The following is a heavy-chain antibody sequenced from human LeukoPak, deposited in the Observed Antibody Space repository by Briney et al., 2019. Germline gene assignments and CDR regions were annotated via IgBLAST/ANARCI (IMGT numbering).Heavy chain of an antibody. D-gene: IGHD3-10*01. CDR1: GGPFSGYF. CDR3: ARRNYYNLGSFPFDF. J-gene: IGHJ4*02. V-gene: IGHV4-34*01. Sequence: SQTLSLTRAVYGGPFSGYFWGWIRQSSGNLLEWIGEIHNTATTNYNRSINTRVTISEDASKSQFYLNLSSVTAADTAVYYCARRNYYNLGSFPFDFWGQGTLVTVSS. CDR2: IHNTATT.